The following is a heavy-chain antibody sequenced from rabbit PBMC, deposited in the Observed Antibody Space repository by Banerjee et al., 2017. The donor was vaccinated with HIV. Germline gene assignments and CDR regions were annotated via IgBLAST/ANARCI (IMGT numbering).Heavy chain of an antibody. CDR1: GFSFSSSDW. D-gene: IGHD6-1*01. V-gene: IGHV1S40*01. J-gene: IGHJ2*01. CDR2: IYAGSSGST. Sequence: QSLEESGGALVKPGASLTLTCTASGFSFSSSDWICWVRQAPGKGLEWIACIYAGSSGSTFYASWANGRFTISKTSSTAVTLQMTSLTAADTATYFCARTSYVGGGSDGYGAFDPWGPGTLVPS. CDR3: ARTSYVGGGSDGYGAFDP.